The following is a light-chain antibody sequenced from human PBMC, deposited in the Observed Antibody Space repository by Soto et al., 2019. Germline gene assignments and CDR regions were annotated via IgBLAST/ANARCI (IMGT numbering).Light chain of an antibody. CDR1: ERISSW. Sequence: DIQMTQSPSNLSASVGDSVTITCRASERISSWLAWYQQKPGKVPKLLIYDASTLESGVPSRFSGSGFGTEFTLTISRLQPDDFATYYSQQYNSYFPYTFGQGTKVDI. J-gene: IGKJ2*01. CDR3: QQYNSYFPYT. V-gene: IGKV1-5*01. CDR2: DAS.